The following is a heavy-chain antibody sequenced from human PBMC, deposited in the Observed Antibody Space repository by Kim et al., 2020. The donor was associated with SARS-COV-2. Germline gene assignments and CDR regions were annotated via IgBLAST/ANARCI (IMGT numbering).Heavy chain of an antibody. CDR1: GFTFSSYA. CDR2: ICGSGGST. D-gene: IGHD6-19*01. V-gene: IGHV3-23*01. CDR3: AKTYSSGWYDGDDFQH. J-gene: IGHJ1*01. Sequence: GGSLRLSCAASGFTFSSYAMSWVRQAPGKGLEWVSAICGSGGSTYYADSVKGRFTISRDNSKNTLYLQMNSLRAEDTAVYYCAKTYSSGWYDGDDFQHWGQGTLVTVSS.